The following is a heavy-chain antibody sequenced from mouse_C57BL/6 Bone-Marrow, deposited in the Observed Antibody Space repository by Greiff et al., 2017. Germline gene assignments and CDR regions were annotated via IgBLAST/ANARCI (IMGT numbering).Heavy chain of an antibody. CDR1: GFNIKDDY. CDR2: IDPENGDT. Sequence: VQLQQSGAELVRPGASVKLSCTASGFNIKDDYMHWVKQRPEQGLEWIGWIDPENGDTEYASKFQGKATITADTSSNTAYLQLSSLTSEDTAVYFCASYFYSSIPYYFDNGGQGTTLTVSS. CDR3: ASYFYSSIPYYFDN. D-gene: IGHD1-1*01. J-gene: IGHJ2*01. V-gene: IGHV14-4*01.